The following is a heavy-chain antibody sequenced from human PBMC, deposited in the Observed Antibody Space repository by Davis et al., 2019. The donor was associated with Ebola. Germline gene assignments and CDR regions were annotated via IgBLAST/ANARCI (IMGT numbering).Heavy chain of an antibody. CDR1: GFTFSSYW. CDR2: INSDGSST. V-gene: IGHV3-74*01. J-gene: IGHJ3*02. CDR3: ARDRGGWNSAFHI. D-gene: IGHD1-1*01. Sequence: GESLKISCVASGFTFSSYWMHWVRQPPGKGLVWVSRINSDGSSTSYADSVKGRFTISRDNAKNTLYLQMNSLRAEDTAVYYCARDRGGWNSAFHIWGQGTMVTVSS.